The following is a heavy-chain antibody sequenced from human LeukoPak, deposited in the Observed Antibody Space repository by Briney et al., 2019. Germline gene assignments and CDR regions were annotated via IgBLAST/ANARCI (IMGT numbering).Heavy chain of an antibody. J-gene: IGHJ6*02. V-gene: IGHV3-21*01. Sequence: PGGSLRLSCAASGFTFSSYSMNCVRQAPGKGLEWVSSISSSSSYIYYADSVKGRFTISRDNAKNSLYLQMNSLRAEDTAVYYCARDRDIVVVPAAIPGNYYYGMDVWGQGTTVTVSS. CDR3: ARDRDIVVVPAAIPGNYYYGMDV. CDR2: ISSSSSYI. D-gene: IGHD2-2*01. CDR1: GFTFSSYS.